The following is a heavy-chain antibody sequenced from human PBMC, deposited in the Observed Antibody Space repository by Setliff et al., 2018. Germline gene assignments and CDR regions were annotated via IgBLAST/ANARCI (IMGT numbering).Heavy chain of an antibody. V-gene: IGHV4-61*09. CDR3: ARAGPTVTFFRVLVISWWDP. CDR1: GDSISSGSYY. CDR2: FHTGGST. D-gene: IGHD3-3*01. Sequence: KPSETLSLTCTVSGDSISSGSYYWTWIRQPAGKGLEWIGHFHTGGSTNYNRSLRSRVSISVDTSKNQFSLKLSSVTAADTATYYCARAGPTVTFFRVLVISWWDPWGQGSLGTVSS. J-gene: IGHJ5*02.